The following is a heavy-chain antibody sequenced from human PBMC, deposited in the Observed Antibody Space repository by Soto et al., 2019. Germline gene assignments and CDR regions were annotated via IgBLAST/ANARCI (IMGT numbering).Heavy chain of an antibody. CDR3: ARASGYDKWDTLNY. D-gene: IGHD5-12*01. CDR2: VSYDGGNE. V-gene: IGHV3-30-3*01. CDR1: GFTFRSYA. Sequence: QVQLVESGGGVVQPGRSLRLSCTASGFTFRSYAMHWVRQAPGKGLEWVASVSYDGGNEHYADSVKGRFTISRDNSKNTLSLQMNSLRGEDKAVFYCARASGYDKWDTLNYWGQGTQVTVSS. J-gene: IGHJ4*02.